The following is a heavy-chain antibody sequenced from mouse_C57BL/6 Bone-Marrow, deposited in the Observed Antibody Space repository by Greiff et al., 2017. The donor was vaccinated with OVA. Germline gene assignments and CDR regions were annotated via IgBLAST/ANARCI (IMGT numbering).Heavy chain of an antibody. D-gene: IGHD2-5*01. J-gene: IGHJ4*01. CDR2: IDPENGDT. CDR1: GFNIKDDY. CDR3: TTSAYYSNYGYAMDY. V-gene: IGHV14-4*01. Sequence: EVKLVESGAELVRPGASVKLSCTASGFNIKDDYMHWVKQRPEQGLEWIGWIDPENGDTAYASKFQGKATITADTSSNTAYLQLSSLTSEDTAVYYCTTSAYYSNYGYAMDYWGQGTSVTVSS.